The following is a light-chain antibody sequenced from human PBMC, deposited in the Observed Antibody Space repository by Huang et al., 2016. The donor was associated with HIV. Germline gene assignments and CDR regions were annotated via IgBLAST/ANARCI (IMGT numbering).Light chain of an antibody. Sequence: DIVMTQSPDSLAVSLGERATINCKSGQSVLYSSNNKNYLAWYQQKPGQPPKLLIYWAATRDAGVPDRCSGSGSGTDFTLTISSLQAEDVAVYYCQQYYSTPLTFGGGTKVEIK. CDR2: WAA. J-gene: IGKJ4*01. CDR1: QSVLYSSNNKNY. CDR3: QQYYSTPLT. V-gene: IGKV4-1*01.